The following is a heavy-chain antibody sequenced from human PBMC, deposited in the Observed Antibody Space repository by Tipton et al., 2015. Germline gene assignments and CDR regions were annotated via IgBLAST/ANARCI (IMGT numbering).Heavy chain of an antibody. Sequence: TLSLTCSVSGGSMKTHGHYWTWIRQRPGKGLEWIGSSYYSGTTYINPSLWSRVYISVDTSQNQFSLSLTSVTAADTAVYYCARGDITMFRVTHGVDVWGQGTSVMVS. CDR3: ARGDITMFRVTHGVDV. V-gene: IGHV4-31*03. J-gene: IGHJ6*02. CDR1: GGSMKTHGHY. D-gene: IGHD3-3*01. CDR2: SYYSGTT.